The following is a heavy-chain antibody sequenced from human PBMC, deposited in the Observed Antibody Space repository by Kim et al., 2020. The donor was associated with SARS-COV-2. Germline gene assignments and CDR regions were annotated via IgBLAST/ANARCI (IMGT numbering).Heavy chain of an antibody. J-gene: IGHJ4*02. V-gene: IGHV1-3*01. D-gene: IGHD2-2*01. Sequence: ASVKVSCKASGYTFTSYAMHWVRQAPGQRLEWMGWINAGNGNTKYSQKFQGRVTITRDTSASTAYMELSSLRSEDTAVYYCARASRRADLGYCSSTSCFYFDYWGQGTLVTVSS. CDR2: INAGNGNT. CDR3: ARASRRADLGYCSSTSCFYFDY. CDR1: GYTFTSYA.